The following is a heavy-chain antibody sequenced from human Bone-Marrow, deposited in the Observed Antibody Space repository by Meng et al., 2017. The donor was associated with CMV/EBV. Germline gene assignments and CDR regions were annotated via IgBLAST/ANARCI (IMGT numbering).Heavy chain of an antibody. CDR1: GFTFSSYG. D-gene: IGHD2-15*01. CDR2: IWYDGSNK. CDR3: ARMLCITVRGPAGGSCDKNRAAFRQNWFDP. Sequence: GESLKISCASSGFTFSSYGMHWVRQAPGKGLEWVAVIWYDGSNKYYADSVKGRFTISRDNSKNTLYLQMNSMRADDTAVYYCARMLCITVRGPAGGSCDKNRAAFRQNWFDPWGQGTLVTVSS. J-gene: IGHJ5*02. V-gene: IGHV3-33*01.